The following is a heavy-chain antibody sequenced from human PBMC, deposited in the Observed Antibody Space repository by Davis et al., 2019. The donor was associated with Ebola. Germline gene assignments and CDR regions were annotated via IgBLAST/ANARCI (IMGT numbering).Heavy chain of an antibody. V-gene: IGHV1-69*13. CDR2: IIPMFRSP. D-gene: IGHD2-21*01. CDR3: AGFIVGPTNWFDP. J-gene: IGHJ5*02. CDR1: GYTLTDYQ. Sequence: SVPVSCKASGYTLTDYQMHWVRQAPGQGLEWMGGIIPMFRSPNYAQQFQDRVTITADESTRTVYLELSRLRSEDTAVYYCAGFIVGPTNWFDPWGQGTLVTVSS.